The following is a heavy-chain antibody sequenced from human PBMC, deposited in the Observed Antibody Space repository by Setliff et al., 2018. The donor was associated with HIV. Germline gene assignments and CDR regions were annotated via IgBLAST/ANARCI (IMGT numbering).Heavy chain of an antibody. CDR2: ISGFNGNT. Sequence: GASVKVSCKASGYRFARYGLSWVRQAPGQGLEWMGWISGFNGNTKYAQSFQDRVATTTETATSTAYMEMRSLRSDDTAVYFCARVPYRSAWFSGGHDAFDIWGQGTMVTVSS. D-gene: IGHD6-19*01. CDR3: ARVPYRSAWFSGGHDAFDI. J-gene: IGHJ3*02. CDR1: GYRFARYG. V-gene: IGHV1-18*01.